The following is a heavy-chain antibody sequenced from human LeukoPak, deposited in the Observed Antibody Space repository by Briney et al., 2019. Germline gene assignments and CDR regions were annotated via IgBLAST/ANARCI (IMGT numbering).Heavy chain of an antibody. J-gene: IGHJ4*02. CDR2: ISAYSGNT. V-gene: IGHV1-18*01. CDR1: GYTFTTYD. D-gene: IGHD3-10*01. CDR3: ARGGLWFGELLSGDY. Sequence: ASVKVSCKASGYTFTTYDINWVRQATGQGLEWMGWISAYSGNTDYAQKLQGRVTMTTDTSTSTAYMELRSLRSDDTAVYYCARGGLWFGELLSGDYWGQGTLVTVSS.